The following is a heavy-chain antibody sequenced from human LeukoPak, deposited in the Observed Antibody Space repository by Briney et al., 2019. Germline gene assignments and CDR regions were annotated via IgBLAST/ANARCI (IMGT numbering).Heavy chain of an antibody. D-gene: IGHD3-3*02. CDR2: ISSSSTTI. Sequence: GGSLRLSCAASGFTFSTYSMNWVRQAPGKGLEWISFISSSSTTIYYADSVKGRFTISRDNAKNSLFLQMNSLRAEDTAVYYCTRGFDISDYWGQGTVVTVSS. V-gene: IGHV3-48*01. CDR1: GFTFSTYS. CDR3: TRGFDISDY. J-gene: IGHJ4*02.